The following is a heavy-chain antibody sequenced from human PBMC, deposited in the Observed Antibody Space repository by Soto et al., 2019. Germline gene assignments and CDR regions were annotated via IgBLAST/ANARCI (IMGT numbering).Heavy chain of an antibody. Sequence: SETLSLTCAVYGGSFSGYYWSWIRQPPGKGLEWIGEINHSGSTNYNPSLKSRVTISVDTSKNQFSLKLSSVTAADTAVYYCARARSYYYYGMDVWGQGTTVTVSS. V-gene: IGHV4-34*01. CDR1: GGSFSGYY. CDR3: ARARSYYYYGMDV. J-gene: IGHJ6*02. CDR2: INHSGST.